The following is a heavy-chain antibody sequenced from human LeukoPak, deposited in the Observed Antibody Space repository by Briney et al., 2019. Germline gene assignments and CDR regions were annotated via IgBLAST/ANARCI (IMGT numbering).Heavy chain of an antibody. V-gene: IGHV5-51*01. Sequence: GESLKISCKGSGYSFTSYWIGWVRQMPGKGLEWMGIIYPGDSDTRYSPSFQGQVTISADKSISTAYLQWSSLKASDTAMYYCARQQSNYDRYMDVWGKGTTVTVSS. CDR3: ARQQSNYDRYMDV. CDR2: IYPGDSDT. D-gene: IGHD6-6*01. CDR1: GYSFTSYW. J-gene: IGHJ6*03.